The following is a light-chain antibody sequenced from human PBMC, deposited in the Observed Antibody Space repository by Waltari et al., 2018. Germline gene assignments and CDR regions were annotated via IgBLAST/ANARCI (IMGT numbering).Light chain of an antibody. V-gene: IGLV8-61*01. Sequence: QTVVTQEPSLSVSPGGTVTLTCALSSGSVSSTSYASWYQQTPGQAPRTLEYKINNRASGVPDRFSGSMLGNKAALTITGAQAEDESDYYCVLYMGSGIWVFGGGTKLTVL. CDR3: VLYMGSGIWV. CDR2: KIN. J-gene: IGLJ3*02. CDR1: SGSVSSTSY.